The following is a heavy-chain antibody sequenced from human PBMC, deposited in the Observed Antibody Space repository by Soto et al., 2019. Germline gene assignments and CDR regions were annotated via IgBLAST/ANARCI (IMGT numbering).Heavy chain of an antibody. Sequence: GGSLRLSCAASGFTFSISEMNWVRQAPGKGLEWVSFISNTGNTIYYADSVKGRFTISRDNARNSLYLQMNSLRAEDTAVYYCARGVEMATLAVRCYFDFWGQGTLVTVSS. CDR2: ISNTGNTI. CDR1: GFTFSISE. J-gene: IGHJ4*02. V-gene: IGHV3-48*03. CDR3: ARGVEMATLAVRCYFDF. D-gene: IGHD5-12*01.